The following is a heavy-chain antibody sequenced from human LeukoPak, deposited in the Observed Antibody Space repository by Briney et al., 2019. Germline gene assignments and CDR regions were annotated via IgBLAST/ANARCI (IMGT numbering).Heavy chain of an antibody. CDR3: ARRAAATPGDFDY. J-gene: IGHJ4*02. CDR2: IYYSGST. CDR1: GFPISSNSYY. Sequence: SETLSLTCTVSGFPISSNSYYWGRIPQPPGKGLEWIGSIYYSGSTYYNPSLKSRVTISVDTSKNQFSLKLSSVTAADTAVYYCARRAAATPGDFDYWGQGTLVTVSS. D-gene: IGHD6-13*01. V-gene: IGHV4-39*01.